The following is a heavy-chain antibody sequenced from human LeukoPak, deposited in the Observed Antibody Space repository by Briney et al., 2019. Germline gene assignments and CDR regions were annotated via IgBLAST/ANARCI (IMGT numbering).Heavy chain of an antibody. V-gene: IGHV3-53*01. CDR2: LCDGNT. D-gene: IGHD1-14*01. J-gene: IGHJ4*02. Sequence: GGSLRLSCAASGFTVITNDMSWVRQAPGKGLEWVSVLCDGNTKYADSVQGRFTISRDNSKNTLYLEMNSLSPDDTAVYYCARGVEPLAANTLAYWGQGTLVTVSS. CDR3: ARGVEPLAANTLAY. CDR1: GFTVITND.